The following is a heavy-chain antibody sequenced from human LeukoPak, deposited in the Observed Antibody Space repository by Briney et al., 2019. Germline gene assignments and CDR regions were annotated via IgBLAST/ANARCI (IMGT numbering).Heavy chain of an antibody. CDR1: GFTFSGYA. Sequence: PGGSLRLSCAASGFTFSGYAMSWVRQAPGKGLEWVSGISDSGGSTFYADSVKGRFTISRDNSKNTLYLQMSSLRAEDTAVYSCAKVATPRGYCSGGCCYCFDYWGQGTLVTVSS. V-gene: IGHV3-23*01. J-gene: IGHJ4*02. CDR2: ISDSGGST. CDR3: AKVATPRGYCSGGCCYCFDY. D-gene: IGHD2-15*01.